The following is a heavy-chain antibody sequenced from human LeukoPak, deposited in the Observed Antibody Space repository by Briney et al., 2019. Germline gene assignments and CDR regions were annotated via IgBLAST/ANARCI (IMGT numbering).Heavy chain of an antibody. CDR3: AREGVGGYYDY. J-gene: IGHJ4*02. CDR2: INSDGSST. CDR1: GFTFSSYW. Sequence: GGPLRLSCAASGFTFSSYWMHWVRQAPGKGLVWVSRINSDGSSTSYADSVKGRFTISRDNAKNTLYLQMNSLRAEDTAVYYCAREGVGGYYDYWGQGTLVTVSS. D-gene: IGHD3-22*01. V-gene: IGHV3-74*01.